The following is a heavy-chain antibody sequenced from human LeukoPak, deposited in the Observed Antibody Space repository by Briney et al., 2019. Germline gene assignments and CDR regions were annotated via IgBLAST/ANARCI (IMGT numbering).Heavy chain of an antibody. CDR2: ISYDGSNK. CDR1: GFTFSSYA. D-gene: IGHD3-9*01. Sequence: GRSLRLSCAASGFTFSSYAMHWVRQAPGKGLEWVAVISYDGSNKYYADSVKGRFTISRDNSKNTLYLQMNSLRAEDTAVYYCAREGLLYDILAGYYLDYWGQGTLVTVSS. J-gene: IGHJ4*02. CDR3: AREGLLYDILAGYYLDY. V-gene: IGHV3-30*04.